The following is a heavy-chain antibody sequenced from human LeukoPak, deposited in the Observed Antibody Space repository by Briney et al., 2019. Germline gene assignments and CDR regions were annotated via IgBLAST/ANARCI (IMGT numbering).Heavy chain of an antibody. D-gene: IGHD2-15*01. CDR1: GFTFSSYA. J-gene: IGHJ4*02. Sequence: GGSLRLSCAASGFTFSSYAMSWVRQVPGTGLEWVSAISGSGDDTYYADFVKGRFTISRDNSKNTLYLQMNSLRAEDTAVYHCANGWSPDYWGRGTLVTVSS. CDR3: ANGWSPDY. V-gene: IGHV3-23*01. CDR2: ISGSGDDT.